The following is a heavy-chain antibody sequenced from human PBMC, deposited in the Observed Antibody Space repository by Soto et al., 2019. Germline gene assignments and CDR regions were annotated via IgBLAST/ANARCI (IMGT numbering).Heavy chain of an antibody. CDR1: GFTFSSYG. Sequence: GGSLRLSCAASGFTFSSYGMHWVRQAPGKGLEWVAVISYDGSNKYYTDSVKGRFTISRDNSKNTLYLQMNSLRGEDTAVYYCSKDYYGSGSYLRAPMDEWGQGSTVIVSS. V-gene: IGHV3-30*18. J-gene: IGHJ6*02. CDR2: ISYDGSNK. CDR3: SKDYYGSGSYLRAPMDE. D-gene: IGHD3-10*01.